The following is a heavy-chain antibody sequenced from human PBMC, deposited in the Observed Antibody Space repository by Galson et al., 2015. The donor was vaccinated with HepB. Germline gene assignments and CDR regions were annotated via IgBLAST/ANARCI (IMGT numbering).Heavy chain of an antibody. CDR1: GGSFSAYY. J-gene: IGHJ4*02. Sequence: ETLSLTCDVYGGSFSAYYWSWIRQPPGKGLEWIGELHPSGSVYYNPSLAGRVTISGDTSKRQFSLNLISVTAPDTALYYCARGGYAYKVGNYWGQGTLVTVSS. CDR2: LHPSGSV. V-gene: IGHV4-34*01. D-gene: IGHD5-24*01. CDR3: ARGGYAYKVGNY.